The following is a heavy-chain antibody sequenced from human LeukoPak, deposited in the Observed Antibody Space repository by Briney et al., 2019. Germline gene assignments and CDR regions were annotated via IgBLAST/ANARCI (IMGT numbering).Heavy chain of an antibody. CDR3: ARVLWFGEFPREIDY. D-gene: IGHD3-10*01. CDR2: IKQDGSEK. CDR1: GFTFSSYA. Sequence: PGGSLRLSCAASGFTFSSYAMSWVRQAPGKGLEWVANIKQDGSEKYYVDSVKGRFTISRDNAKNSLYLQMNSLRAEDTAVYYCARVLWFGEFPREIDYWGQGTLVTVSS. V-gene: IGHV3-7*04. J-gene: IGHJ4*02.